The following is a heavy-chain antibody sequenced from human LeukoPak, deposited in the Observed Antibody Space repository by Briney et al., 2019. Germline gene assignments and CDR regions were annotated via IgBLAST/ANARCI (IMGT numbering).Heavy chain of an antibody. V-gene: IGHV5-51*01. CDR3: ARRYSSGWYGDAFDI. CDR1: GYSFSNYW. Sequence: GESLKISCKSSGYSFSNYWIGWVRQMPGKGLDWMGLIYPGGSANKYSPSFQGHATISASKSSTTAYLQWSSLKASDTAMYYCARRYSSGWYGDAFDIWGQGTMVTVSS. J-gene: IGHJ3*02. D-gene: IGHD6-19*01. CDR2: IYPGGSAN.